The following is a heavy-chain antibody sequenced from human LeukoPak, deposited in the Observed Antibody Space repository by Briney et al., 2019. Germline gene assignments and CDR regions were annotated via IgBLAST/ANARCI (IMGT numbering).Heavy chain of an antibody. Sequence: GGSLRLSCAASGFTFSSYSMNWVRQAPGKGLEWVSFISSTGGTIYYADAVKGRFTVSRDNAKNSLLLQMNSLRAEDTALYYCARGYSRAASDIWGQGTMVTVSS. CDR1: GFTFSSYS. J-gene: IGHJ3*02. CDR2: ISSTGGTI. D-gene: IGHD2-15*01. V-gene: IGHV3-48*01. CDR3: ARGYSRAASDI.